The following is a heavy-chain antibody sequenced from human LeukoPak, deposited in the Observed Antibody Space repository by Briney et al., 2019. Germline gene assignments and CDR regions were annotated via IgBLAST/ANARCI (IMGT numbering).Heavy chain of an antibody. Sequence: GGPLRLSCAASGFTFDDYAMHWVRQAPGKGLEWVSLIREDGRTTYYVDSVKGRFAIPRHNSKKSLYLQINSLRTEDTALYYCAKTRRSGTEYADFDHWGQGTLVTVPA. CDR2: IREDGRTT. D-gene: IGHD1-26*01. J-gene: IGHJ4*02. CDR3: AKTRRSGTEYADFDH. V-gene: IGHV3-43*02. CDR1: GFTFDDYA.